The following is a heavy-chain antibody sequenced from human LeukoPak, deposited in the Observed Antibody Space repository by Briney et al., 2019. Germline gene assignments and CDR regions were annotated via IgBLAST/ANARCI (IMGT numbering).Heavy chain of an antibody. V-gene: IGHV3-21*04. D-gene: IGHD3-10*01. Sequence: GGSLRLSCAASGFTFSGYVMTWVRQAPGKGLECVSSITFSSSHIYYADSVKGRFTISRDNAKNSLYLQMNSLRAEDTALYYCAKVYGSGSYAGGIDYRGQGTLVTVSS. CDR3: AKVYGSGSYAGGIDY. J-gene: IGHJ4*02. CDR1: GFTFSGYV. CDR2: ITFSSSHI.